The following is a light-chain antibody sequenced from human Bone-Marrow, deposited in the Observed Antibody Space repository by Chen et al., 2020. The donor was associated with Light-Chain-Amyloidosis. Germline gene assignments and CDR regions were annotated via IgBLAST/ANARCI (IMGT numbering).Light chain of an antibody. CDR2: GAS. V-gene: IGKV3-20*01. CDR3: QQYGSSRIT. CDR1: QSISNSY. J-gene: IGKJ5*01. Sequence: EIVLTQSPGTLSLSPGERATLSCRASQSISNSYLAWYQQKPGQAPRLLIYGASNRATGIPVRCSGSGSETDFTLTISRLEPEDFAVYYCQQYGSSRITFGQGTRLEIK.